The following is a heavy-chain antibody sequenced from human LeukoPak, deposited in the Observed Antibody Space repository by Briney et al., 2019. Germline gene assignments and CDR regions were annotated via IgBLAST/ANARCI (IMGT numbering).Heavy chain of an antibody. V-gene: IGHV3-7*01. CDR3: ARVPYYYDSSGYYLIYYYYMDV. Sequence: GGSLRLSCAASGFTFSSYWMSWVRQAPGKGLEWLANIKQDGTEKNYLNSVKGRFTISRDNAKNSLYLQMNSLRAEDTAVYYCARVPYYYDSSGYYLIYYYYMDVWGKGTTVTVSS. CDR1: GFTFSSYW. CDR2: IKQDGTEK. J-gene: IGHJ6*03. D-gene: IGHD3-22*01.